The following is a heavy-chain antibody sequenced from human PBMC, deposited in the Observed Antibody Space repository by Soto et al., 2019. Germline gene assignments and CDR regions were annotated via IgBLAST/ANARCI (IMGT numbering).Heavy chain of an antibody. CDR2: VKPDGSEK. CDR1: GFTFSNAW. Sequence: GGSLRLSCAASGFTFSNAWMSWVRQAPGKGLEWVANVKPDGSEKRYVDSVKGRFTISRDNAKNSVYLQMNSLRAEDTAVYYCARGDYYDTSGPFSDAFDIWGQGTMVTVS. V-gene: IGHV3-7*02. D-gene: IGHD3-22*01. J-gene: IGHJ3*02. CDR3: ARGDYYDTSGPFSDAFDI.